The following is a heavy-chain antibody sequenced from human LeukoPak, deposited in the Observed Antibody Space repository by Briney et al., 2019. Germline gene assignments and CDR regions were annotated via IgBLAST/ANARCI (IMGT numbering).Heavy chain of an antibody. D-gene: IGHD6-19*01. J-gene: IGHJ4*02. CDR2: XNHSGST. V-gene: IGHV4-34*01. CDR3: ARRTYSSGWYQQAHNDY. Sequence: XXRQPPGKXXXXXGEXNHSGSTNYNPSLKSRVTISVDTSKNQFSLKLSSVTAADTAVYYCARRTYSSGWYQQAHNDYWGQGTLVTVSS.